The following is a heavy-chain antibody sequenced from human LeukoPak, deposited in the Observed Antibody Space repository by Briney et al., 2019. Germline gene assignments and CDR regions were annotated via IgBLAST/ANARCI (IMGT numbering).Heavy chain of an antibody. CDR2: IKQDGSEK. CDR1: GFTFNNFW. J-gene: IGHJ4*02. V-gene: IGHV3-7*01. Sequence: GGSLRLSCAASGFTFNNFWMTRVRQAPGKGLEWVANIKQDGSEKYCVDSVKGRFTISRDNAKNSLYLQMNSLRAEDTAVYYCARGYSGSYWGQGTLVTVSS. D-gene: IGHD1-26*01. CDR3: ARGYSGSY.